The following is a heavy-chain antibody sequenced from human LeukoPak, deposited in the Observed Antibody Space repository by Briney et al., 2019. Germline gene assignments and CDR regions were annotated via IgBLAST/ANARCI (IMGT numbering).Heavy chain of an antibody. V-gene: IGHV3-30*18. CDR3: AKDGGTYSSGWYYFDY. J-gene: IGHJ4*02. CDR2: ISYDGSNK. Sequence: PGGSLRLSCAASGFTFSSYGMHWARQAPGKGLEWVAVISYDGSNKYYADSVKGRFTISRDNSKNTLYLQMNSLRAEDTAVYYCAKDGGTYSSGWYYFDYWGQGTLVTVSS. CDR1: GFTFSSYG. D-gene: IGHD6-19*01.